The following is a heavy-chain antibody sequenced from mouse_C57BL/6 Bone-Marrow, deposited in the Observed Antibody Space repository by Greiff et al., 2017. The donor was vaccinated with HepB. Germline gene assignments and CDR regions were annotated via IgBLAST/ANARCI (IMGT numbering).Heavy chain of an antibody. Sequence: EVKVVESGGGLVQPGGSLKLSCAASGFTFSDYYMYWVRQTPEKRLEWVAYISNGGGSTYYPDTVKGRFTISRDNAKNTLYLQMSRLKSEDTAMYYCARHNYGSSWYFDVWGTGTTVTVSS. CDR2: ISNGGGST. D-gene: IGHD1-1*01. CDR3: ARHNYGSSWYFDV. J-gene: IGHJ1*03. V-gene: IGHV5-12*01. CDR1: GFTFSDYY.